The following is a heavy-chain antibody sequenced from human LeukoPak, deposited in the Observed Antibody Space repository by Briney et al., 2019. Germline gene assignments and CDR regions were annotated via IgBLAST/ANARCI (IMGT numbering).Heavy chain of an antibody. CDR3: AKWPQQGGGFDY. CDR2: IGGSGVTI. V-gene: IGHV3-48*02. Sequence: GGSLRLSCATSGFTFSSHSMTWVRQAPGEGLEWISYIGGSGVTIYYADSVKGRLTISRDNAKSSVYLQMNSLRDEDTAVYYCAKWPQQGGGFDYWGQGTLSPSPQ. CDR1: GFTFSSHS. J-gene: IGHJ4*02. D-gene: IGHD1/OR15-1a*01.